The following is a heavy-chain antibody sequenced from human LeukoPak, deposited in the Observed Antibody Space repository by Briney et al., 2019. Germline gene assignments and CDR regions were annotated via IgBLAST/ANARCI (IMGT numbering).Heavy chain of an antibody. CDR3: AKDRYSQNYDFWSGYIPEDY. Sequence: GGSLRLSCAASGFTVSSNYMSWVRQAPGKGLEWVSAISGSGGSTYYADSVKGRFTISRDNSKNTLFLQINSLRADDTAVYYCAKDRYSQNYDFWSGYIPEDYWGQGTLVTVSS. V-gene: IGHV3-23*01. CDR2: ISGSGGST. D-gene: IGHD3-3*01. J-gene: IGHJ4*02. CDR1: GFTVSSNY.